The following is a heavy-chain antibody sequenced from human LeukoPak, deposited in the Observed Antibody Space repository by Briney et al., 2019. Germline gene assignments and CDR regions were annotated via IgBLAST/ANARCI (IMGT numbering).Heavy chain of an antibody. J-gene: IGHJ4*02. CDR3: AKGYNYAYEY. Sequence: GGSLRLSCAASGFTVSSSYMSWVRQAPGKCLEWVSLIYSGGSTYYADSVKGRFTISRDNSKNTLNLQMNSLRPEDRAVYYCAKGYNYAYEYWGQGTLVTVS. CDR2: IYSGGST. V-gene: IGHV3-53*01. CDR1: GFTVSSSY. D-gene: IGHD5-18*01.